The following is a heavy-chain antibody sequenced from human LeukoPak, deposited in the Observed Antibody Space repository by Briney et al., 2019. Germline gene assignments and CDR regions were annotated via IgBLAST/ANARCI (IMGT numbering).Heavy chain of an antibody. V-gene: IGHV3-13*01. CDR2: IGHAGDK. CDR3: AALGDSIY. Sequence: XHWVXXXSGKGLEWVSAIGHAGDKYYAASVKGRFTVSREDAKNYFFLQMNSLRAGDTAVYFCAALGDSIYWGQGTLVTVSS. D-gene: IGHD1-26*01. J-gene: IGHJ4*02.